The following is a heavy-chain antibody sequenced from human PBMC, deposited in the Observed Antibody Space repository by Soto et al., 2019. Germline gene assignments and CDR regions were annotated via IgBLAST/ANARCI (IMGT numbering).Heavy chain of an antibody. V-gene: IGHV3-23*01. CDR3: AKEGTSGLYYFDY. CDR1: GFTFSSYA. CDR2: ISGSGDST. D-gene: IGHD6-19*01. J-gene: IGHJ4*02. Sequence: GSLRLSCAASGFTFSSYAMSWVRQAPGKGLEWVSAISGSGDSTYYADSVKGRFTISRDNSKNTLYLQMNSLRAGDSAKYYCAKEGTSGLYYFDYWGQGTLVTVSS.